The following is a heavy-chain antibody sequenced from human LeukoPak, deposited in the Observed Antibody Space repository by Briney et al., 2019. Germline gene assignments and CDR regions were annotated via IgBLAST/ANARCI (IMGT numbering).Heavy chain of an antibody. CDR3: VTTESYGDEPLDY. CDR1: GFTFSSYW. D-gene: IGHD4-17*01. V-gene: IGHV3-74*01. Sequence: GGSLRLSCAASGFTFSSYWMHWVRQAPGKGLVWVSRINTDGSSTSYADSMKGRFTISRDNAKNTLYLQMNSLRAEDTAVYYCVTTESYGDEPLDYWGQGTLVTVSS. CDR2: INTDGSST. J-gene: IGHJ4*02.